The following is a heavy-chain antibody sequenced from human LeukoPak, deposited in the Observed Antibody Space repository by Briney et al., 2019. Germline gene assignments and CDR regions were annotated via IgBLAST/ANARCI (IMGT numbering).Heavy chain of an antibody. CDR3: ATAWGYDILTGYYIRDY. D-gene: IGHD3-9*01. CDR2: ISSSGSTI. CDR1: GFTFSSYS. V-gene: IGHV3-48*04. Sequence: GGSLRLSCAASGFTFSSYSMNWVRQAPGKGLEWVSYISSSGSTIYYADSVKGRFTISRDNAKNSLYLQMNSLRAEDTAVYYCATAWGYDILTGYYIRDYWGQGTLVTVSS. J-gene: IGHJ4*02.